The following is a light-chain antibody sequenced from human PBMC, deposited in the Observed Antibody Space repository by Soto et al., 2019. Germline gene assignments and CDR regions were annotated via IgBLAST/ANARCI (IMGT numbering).Light chain of an antibody. CDR2: EVS. CDR3: SSYTSRSTVI. Sequence: QSVLTQPASVSGSPGQSFTISCTGTSSDIGNNNFVSWYQQHPGKAPKVMIYEVSNRPSGVSNRFSGSKSGNTASLTISGLQAEDEADYYCSSYTSRSTVIFGGGTKLTVL. J-gene: IGLJ2*01. V-gene: IGLV2-14*01. CDR1: SSDIGNNNF.